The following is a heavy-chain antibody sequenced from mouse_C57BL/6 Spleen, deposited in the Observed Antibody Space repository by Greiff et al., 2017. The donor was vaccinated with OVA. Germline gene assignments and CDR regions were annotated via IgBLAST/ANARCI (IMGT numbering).Heavy chain of an antibody. CDR2: ISYDGSN. J-gene: IGHJ2*01. CDR3: ARRTTVEAFDY. V-gene: IGHV3-6*01. CDR1: GYSITSGYY. Sequence: EVKLQESGPGLVKPSQSLSLTCSVTGYSITSGYYWNWIRQFPGNKLEWMGYISYDGSNNYNPSLKNRISITRDTSKNQFFLKLNSVTTEDTATYYCARRTTVEAFDYWGQGTTLTVSS. D-gene: IGHD1-1*01.